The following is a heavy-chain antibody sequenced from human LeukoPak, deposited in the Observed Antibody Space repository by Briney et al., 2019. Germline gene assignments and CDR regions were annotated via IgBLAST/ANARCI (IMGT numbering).Heavy chain of an antibody. CDR2: INHSGST. D-gene: IGHD4-17*01. Sequence: SETLSLTCAVYGGSFSGYYWSWIRQPPGKGLEWIGEINHSGSTNYNPSLKSRVTISVDTSKNQLSLKLSSVTAADTAVYYCACRTTVTYYYYMDVWGKGTTVTVSS. CDR1: GGSFSGYY. J-gene: IGHJ6*03. V-gene: IGHV4-34*01. CDR3: ACRTTVTYYYYMDV.